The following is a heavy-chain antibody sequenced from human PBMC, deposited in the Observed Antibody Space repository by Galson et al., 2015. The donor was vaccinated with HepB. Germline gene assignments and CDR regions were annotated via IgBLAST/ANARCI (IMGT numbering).Heavy chain of an antibody. D-gene: IGHD4/OR15-4a*01. CDR1: GFTFSNYW. CDR3: ARDGGYDYGDRRLWFDF. Sequence: SLRLSCAASGFTFSNYWMSWVRQAPGKGLEWVANIRQDGGEQNYVDSVKGRFTISRDNAKNSVYLHMNGLRVEDTALYYCARDGGYDYGDRRLWFDFWGQGTPVSVSS. CDR2: IRQDGGEQ. J-gene: IGHJ5*01. V-gene: IGHV3-7*01.